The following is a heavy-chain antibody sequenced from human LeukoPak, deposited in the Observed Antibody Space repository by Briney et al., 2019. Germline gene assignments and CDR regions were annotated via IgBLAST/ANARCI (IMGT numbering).Heavy chain of an antibody. CDR2: IYYSGRN. V-gene: IGHV4-59*08. D-gene: IGHD6-13*01. Sequence: SETLSLTCTVSVGSISSYYWSWIRQPPGKGLEGMGYIYYSGRNNYNPSLNSRVTISIDTANDQFSLKLSSVTAADTDAYYCACQNIEQLGVFDYWGQGTMVTVSS. CDR1: VGSISSYY. J-gene: IGHJ4*02. CDR3: ACQNIEQLGVFDY.